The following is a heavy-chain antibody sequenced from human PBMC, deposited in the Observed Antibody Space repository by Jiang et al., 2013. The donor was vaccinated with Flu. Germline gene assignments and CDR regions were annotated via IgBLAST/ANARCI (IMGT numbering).Heavy chain of an antibody. CDR3: VHRRAGGAVPQFDD. D-gene: IGHD1-26*01. V-gene: IGHV2-5*01. J-gene: IGHJ4*02. Sequence: KPTQTLTLTCSFSGFSLNKAGVAVGWIRQPPRGALEWLALISWNGDTRYSPSLRTRLTIIKDTSKNQVVLSMINMDSVDTATYFCVHRRAGGAVPQFDDWGQGTLVTVSS. CDR1: GFSLNKAGVA. CDR2: ISWNGDT.